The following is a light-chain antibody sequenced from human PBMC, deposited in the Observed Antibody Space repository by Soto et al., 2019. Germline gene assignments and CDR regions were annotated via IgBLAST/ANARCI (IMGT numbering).Light chain of an antibody. V-gene: IGKV3-15*01. Sequence: EIGMTQSPATLSVSPGERATLSCRASQSVSSNLAWYQQKPGQAPRLLIYGASTRATGIPARFSGSGSGTEFTLTISRLQSEDFAVYYCQQYNNWPGTFGQGTKLEIK. CDR1: QSVSSN. CDR2: GAS. J-gene: IGKJ2*01. CDR3: QQYNNWPGT.